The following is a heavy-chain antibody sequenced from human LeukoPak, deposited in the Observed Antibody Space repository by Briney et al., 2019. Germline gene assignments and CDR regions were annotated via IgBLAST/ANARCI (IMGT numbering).Heavy chain of an antibody. CDR2: VRSDGSDT. V-gene: IGHV3-30*02. J-gene: IGHJ4*02. D-gene: IGHD4-23*01. Sequence: PGGFLRLSCATSGLTFTNHGFHWVRQAAGKGLEWVAFVRSDGSDTYHANSVKGRFSISRDNSKNTVYLQMNSLRADDTALYYCARDRGKDFLDNWGQGTQVTVSS. CDR1: GLTFTNHG. CDR3: ARDRGKDFLDN.